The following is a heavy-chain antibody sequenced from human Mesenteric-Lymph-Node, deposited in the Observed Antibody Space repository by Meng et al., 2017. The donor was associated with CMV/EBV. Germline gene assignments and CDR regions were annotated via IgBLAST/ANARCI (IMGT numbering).Heavy chain of an antibody. D-gene: IGHD5-18*01. J-gene: IGHJ4*02. CDR3: ASLPNTATYFDY. Sequence: GSLRLSCTVSGGSISSSSYYWGWTRQPPGKGLEWVGSIYYSGSISYNPSLKSPVTIAEDTSKTQFSLNLGSVTAADTAVYYCASLPNTATYFDYWGQGALVTVSS. CDR1: GGSISSSSYY. V-gene: IGHV4-39*07. CDR2: IYYSGSI.